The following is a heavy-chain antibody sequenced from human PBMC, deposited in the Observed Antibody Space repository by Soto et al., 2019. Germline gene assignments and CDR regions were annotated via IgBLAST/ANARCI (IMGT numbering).Heavy chain of an antibody. Sequence: QVQLVESGGGVVQPGRSLRLSCAASGFTFSSYGIHWVRQAPGKGLEWVAFISYDGGNKYYADSVKGRFTISRDNSKNTLFLQTNSLRAEDTAVYYCAKVIITFGGSRYGLDVWGQGTTVTVSS. V-gene: IGHV3-30*18. CDR1: GFTFSSYG. J-gene: IGHJ6*02. D-gene: IGHD3-16*01. CDR3: AKVIITFGGSRYGLDV. CDR2: ISYDGGNK.